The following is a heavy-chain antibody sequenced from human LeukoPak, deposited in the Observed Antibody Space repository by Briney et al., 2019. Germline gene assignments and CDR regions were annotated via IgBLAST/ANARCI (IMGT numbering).Heavy chain of an antibody. CDR1: GFTFSSYS. D-gene: IGHD6-19*01. V-gene: IGHV3-21*01. CDR3: AKEVENSSGWYSHFDY. CDR2: ISSSSSYI. Sequence: GGSLRLSCAASGFTFSSYSMNWVRQAPGKGLEWVSSISSSSSYIYYADSVKGRFTISRDNAKNSLYLQMNSLRAEDTAVYYCAKEVENSSGWYSHFDYWGQGTLVTVSS. J-gene: IGHJ4*02.